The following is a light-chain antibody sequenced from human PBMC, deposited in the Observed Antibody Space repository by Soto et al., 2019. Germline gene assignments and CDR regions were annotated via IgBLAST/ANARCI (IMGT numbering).Light chain of an antibody. Sequence: DIVMTQSPLSLPVTPGEPASISCRSSQSLLHSNGYNYLDWYLQKPGQSPQLLIYLGSNRASGVPDRFSCSGSGTDCTLKISRVEDEDVGVYYFMQALQTPWTFGQGNKVEIK. J-gene: IGKJ1*01. CDR2: LGS. CDR1: QSLLHSNGYNY. CDR3: MQALQTPWT. V-gene: IGKV2-28*01.